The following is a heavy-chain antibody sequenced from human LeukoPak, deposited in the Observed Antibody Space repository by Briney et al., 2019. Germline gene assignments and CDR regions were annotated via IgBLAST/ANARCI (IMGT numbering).Heavy chain of an antibody. CDR1: GGSISSGGYY. CDR3: ARGDMTEIDY. CDR2: ISYSGST. J-gene: IGHJ4*02. Sequence: SETLSLTCTVSGGSISSGGYYWSWIRQHPGKGLEWIGYISYSGSTYYNPSLKSRVTISVDTSKNQFSLKLSSVTAADTAVYYCARGDMTEIDYWGQGTLVTVSS. V-gene: IGHV4-31*03. D-gene: IGHD1-14*01.